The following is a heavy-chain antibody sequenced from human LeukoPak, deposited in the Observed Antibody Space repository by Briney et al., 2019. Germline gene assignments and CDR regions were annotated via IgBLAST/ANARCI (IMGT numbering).Heavy chain of an antibody. CDR1: GDFITSYF. CDR2: IYYNERS. D-gene: IGHD3-9*01. V-gene: IGHV4-59*12. CDR3: ARSPQHFDRLLDGDSHYFFDS. Sequence: SETLSLTCTVSGDFITSYFWSWIRQPPGKGLEWIGYIYYNERSNYNPSLRGRVTISIDTSKNQFSLKLNSVTAADSAVYYCARSPQHFDRLLDGDSHYFFDSWGQGTLVTVSS. J-gene: IGHJ4*02.